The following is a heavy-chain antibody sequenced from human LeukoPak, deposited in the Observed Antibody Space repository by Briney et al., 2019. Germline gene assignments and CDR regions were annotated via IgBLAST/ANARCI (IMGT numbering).Heavy chain of an antibody. Sequence: GSLRLSCAASGFTFSGYAMSWVRQAPGKGPEWVSAISGSGGSTYYADSVKGRFTISRDKSKKTLHLQMNSLRVEDTAVYYCAKDLGFQLPSYYFDYWGQGTLVTVSS. CDR2: ISGSGGST. V-gene: IGHV3-23*01. CDR3: AKDLGFQLPSYYFDY. CDR1: GFTFSGYA. D-gene: IGHD2-2*01. J-gene: IGHJ4*02.